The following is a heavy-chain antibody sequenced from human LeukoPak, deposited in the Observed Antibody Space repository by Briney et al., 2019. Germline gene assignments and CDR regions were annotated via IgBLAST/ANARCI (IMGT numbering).Heavy chain of an antibody. D-gene: IGHD3-3*01. CDR1: GGSISSYY. V-gene: IGHV4-59*12. Sequence: SETLSLTCTVSGGSISSYYWSWIRQPPGKGLEWIGYIYYSGSTNYNPSLKSRVTISVDTSKNQFSLKLSSVTAADTAVYYCARDGRSGSYYKLDYWGQGTLVTVSS. CDR3: ARDGRSGSYYKLDY. J-gene: IGHJ4*02. CDR2: IYYSGST.